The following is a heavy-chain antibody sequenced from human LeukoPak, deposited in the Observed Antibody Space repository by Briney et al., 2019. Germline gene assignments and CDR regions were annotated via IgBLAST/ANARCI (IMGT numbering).Heavy chain of an antibody. V-gene: IGHV5-51*01. CDR2: IYPGDSDT. D-gene: IGHD1-26*01. Sequence: KVSCKASGYTFTSYGISWVRQMPGKGLEWMGIIYPGDSDTRYSPSFQGQVTISADKSISTAYLQWSSLKASDTAMYYCVRRMYSGSYYFDYWGQGTLVTVSS. J-gene: IGHJ4*02. CDR1: GYTFTSYG. CDR3: VRRMYSGSYYFDY.